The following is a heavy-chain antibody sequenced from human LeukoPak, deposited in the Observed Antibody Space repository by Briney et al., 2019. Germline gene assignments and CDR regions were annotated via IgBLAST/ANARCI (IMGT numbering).Heavy chain of an antibody. CDR3: ARARSGWEGGCFDH. V-gene: IGHV4-59*01. J-gene: IGHJ4*02. D-gene: IGHD6-19*01. CDR1: GGSISGYY. CDR2: MYDSGSP. Sequence: SETLSLTCSVSGGSISGYYWSWIRQPPGKALEGIGYMYDSGSPSYNPSLKSRVTISLDTSKKQFSLKLSSVTAADTAVYYCARARSGWEGGCFDHWGQGNLVTVSS.